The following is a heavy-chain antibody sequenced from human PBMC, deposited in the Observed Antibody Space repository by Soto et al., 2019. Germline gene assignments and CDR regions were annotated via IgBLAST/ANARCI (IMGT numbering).Heavy chain of an antibody. CDR3: AKGLYSSSPPFWFDP. CDR2: ISGSGGST. V-gene: IGHV3-23*01. CDR1: GGTVSSYA. D-gene: IGHD6-6*01. Sequence: PGGSLRLSCAASGGTVSSYARSWVRQAPGKGLEWVSAISGSGGSTYYADSVKGRFTISRDNSKNTLYLQMNSLRAEDTAVYYCAKGLYSSSPPFWFDPWGQGTLVTVSS. J-gene: IGHJ5*02.